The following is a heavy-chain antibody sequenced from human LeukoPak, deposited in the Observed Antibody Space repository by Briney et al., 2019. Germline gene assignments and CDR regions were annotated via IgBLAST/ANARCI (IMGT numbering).Heavy chain of an antibody. CDR3: ARLALQEVGVTQTYYIDY. CDR1: GFSISNYD. J-gene: IGHJ4*02. Sequence: AETLSLTCTVSGFSISNYDWNWIRQPPGKGLEWIGYIYSSGSTNYNPAPQSRVSISVDTSKIKFSLQLSSVRAAETAVYYCARLALQEVGVTQTYYIDYWGQGTLVTVSS. V-gene: IGHV4-59*01. D-gene: IGHD1-26*01. CDR2: IYSSGST.